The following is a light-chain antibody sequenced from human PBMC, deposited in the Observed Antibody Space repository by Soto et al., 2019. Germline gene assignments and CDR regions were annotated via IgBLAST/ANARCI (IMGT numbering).Light chain of an antibody. CDR3: VSYIESSLTHWV. J-gene: IGLJ3*02. Sequence: QSALTPPASVSGSPGQSITISCTGTYTDVGGYNRVSWYQHHAGKGPKMLIFEVDNRPSGISDRFSGSKSGDTASLTISDLQAEDEADYYCVSYIESSLTHWVFGGGTKVTVL. V-gene: IGLV2-14*01. CDR2: EVD. CDR1: YTDVGGYNR.